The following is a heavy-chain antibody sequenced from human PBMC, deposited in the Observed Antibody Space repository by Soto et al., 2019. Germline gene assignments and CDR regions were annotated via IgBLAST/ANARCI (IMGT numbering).Heavy chain of an antibody. Sequence: GCLRLSCAASVFTFSSYGIHWVRQAPGKGLERVAVISYDGSNKYYADSVNGRFTISRDNSKNTLYVQMNSPRDEDPALDYWAKALGSGYAMDGWGQRST. CDR3: AKALGSGYAMDG. CDR2: ISYDGSNK. V-gene: IGHV3-30*18. J-gene: IGHJ6*02. CDR1: VFTFSSYG. D-gene: IGHD3-10*01.